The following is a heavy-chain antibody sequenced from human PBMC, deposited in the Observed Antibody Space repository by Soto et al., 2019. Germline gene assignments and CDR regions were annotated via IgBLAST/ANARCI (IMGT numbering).Heavy chain of an antibody. CDR3: GRGLGRWVSTGTRRYYYYYGIDV. CDR2: INHSGST. J-gene: IGHJ6*02. V-gene: IGHV4-34*01. Sequence: QVQLQQWGAGLLKPSETLSLTCAVYGGSFSGYYWSWIRQPPGKGLEWIGEINHSGSTNYNPSLMMRFTKSVDTSKNQFSRKLRCGTAADTAVYYWGRGLGRWVSTGTRRYYYYYGIDVWGQGTTVTVSS. CDR1: GGSFSGYY. D-gene: IGHD3-10*01.